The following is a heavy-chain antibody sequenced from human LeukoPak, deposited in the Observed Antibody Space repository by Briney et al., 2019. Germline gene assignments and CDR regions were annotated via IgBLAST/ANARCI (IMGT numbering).Heavy chain of an antibody. Sequence: ASVKVSCMASGGTFSSYAISWVRQAPGQGLEWMGRIIPILGIANYAQTFQGRVTITADKSTSTAYMELSSLRSEDTAVYCCARDVVVAATLNWFDPWGQGTLVTVSS. CDR2: IIPILGIA. CDR1: GGTFSSYA. CDR3: ARDVVVAATLNWFDP. V-gene: IGHV1-69*04. J-gene: IGHJ5*02. D-gene: IGHD2-15*01.